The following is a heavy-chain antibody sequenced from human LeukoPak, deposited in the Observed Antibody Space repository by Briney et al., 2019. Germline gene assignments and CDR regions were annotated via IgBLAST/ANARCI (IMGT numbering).Heavy chain of an antibody. J-gene: IGHJ4*02. CDR2: IYHSGST. Sequence: SETLSLTCAVSGYSISSGYYWGWIRQPPGKGLEWIGSIYHSGSTFYNPSLMSRVTISVDTSKNQFSLKLSSVTAADTAVYYCARGFISPGITELWGQGTLVTVSS. D-gene: IGHD1-14*01. CDR1: GYSISSGYY. CDR3: ARGFISPGITEL. V-gene: IGHV4-38-2*01.